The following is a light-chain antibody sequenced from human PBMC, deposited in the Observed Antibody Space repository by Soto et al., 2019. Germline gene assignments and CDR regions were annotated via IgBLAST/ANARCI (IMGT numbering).Light chain of an antibody. J-gene: IGKJ1*01. V-gene: IGKV3-20*01. CDR3: QQYDSSWT. CDR2: GVS. CDR1: QSVPSNF. Sequence: EIVLTQSPGTLSLSPGERATLSCRASQSVPSNFLAWYQQKPGQAPILVIYGVSRRATGFPDRFSGSGSGTDFTLTISRLEPEDFAVYYCQQYDSSWTFGQETKVEIK.